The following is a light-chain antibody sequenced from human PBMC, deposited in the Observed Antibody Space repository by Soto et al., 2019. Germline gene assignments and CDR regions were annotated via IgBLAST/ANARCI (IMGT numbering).Light chain of an antibody. CDR1: SSNIGAGYE. V-gene: IGLV1-40*01. CDR2: GND. J-gene: IGLJ1*01. Sequence: QSVLTQPPSVSGAPGQRVTISCTGTSSNIGAGYEVHWYHQLPGTAPKLLVSGNDNRPSGVPDRLSASKSGTSGSLAITGLQAEDEGHYYCTSYTSISLYVFGTGTKLTVL. CDR3: TSYTSISLYV.